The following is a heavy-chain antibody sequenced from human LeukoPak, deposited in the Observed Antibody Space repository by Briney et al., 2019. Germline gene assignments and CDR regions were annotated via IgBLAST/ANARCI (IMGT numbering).Heavy chain of an antibody. V-gene: IGHV1-2*02. CDR1: GYTFTSYG. CDR3: ARGIAARPDY. D-gene: IGHD6-6*01. Sequence: GASVKVSCKASGYTFTSYGISWVRQAPGQGLEWMGWINPNSGGTNYAQKFQGRVTMTRDTSISTAYMELSRLRSDDTAVYYCARGIAARPDYWGQGTLVTVSS. CDR2: INPNSGGT. J-gene: IGHJ4*02.